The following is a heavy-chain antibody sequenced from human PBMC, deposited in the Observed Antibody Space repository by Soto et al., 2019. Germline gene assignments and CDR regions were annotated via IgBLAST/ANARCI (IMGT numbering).Heavy chain of an antibody. D-gene: IGHD3-16*01. Sequence: EVQLVESGGGLVQPGGSLRLSCEASGFTFSAYWMGWVRQAPGTGLQWVATIKTDGSEKYYVDSVTGRFTISRDNDKNSLYLQRTSLRAEDTGVYYCARPVRGSPEDVWGQGTTVTVSS. CDR2: IKTDGSEK. CDR1: GFTFSAYW. J-gene: IGHJ6*02. V-gene: IGHV3-7*05. CDR3: ARPVRGSPEDV.